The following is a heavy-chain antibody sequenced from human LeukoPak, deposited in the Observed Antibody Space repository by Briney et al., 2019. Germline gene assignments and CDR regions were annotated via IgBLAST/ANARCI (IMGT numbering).Heavy chain of an antibody. V-gene: IGHV1-2*02. Sequence: ASVKVSCKASGGTFSSYAISWVRQAPGQGLEWMGWINPNSGGTNYAQKFQGRVTMTRDTSISTAYMELSRLRSDDTAVYYCATLEGGSGSYYSDYWGQGTLVTVSS. D-gene: IGHD1-26*01. CDR2: INPNSGGT. J-gene: IGHJ4*02. CDR3: ATLEGGSGSYYSDY. CDR1: GGTFSSYA.